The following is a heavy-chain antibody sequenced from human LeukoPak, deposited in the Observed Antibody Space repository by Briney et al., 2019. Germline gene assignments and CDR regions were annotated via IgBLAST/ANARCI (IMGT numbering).Heavy chain of an antibody. J-gene: IGHJ5*02. Sequence: SETLSLTCAVYGGSFSGYYWSWIRQPPGKGLEWIGEIYHSGSTSYNSSLKRRVTISVDTSKNQFSLKLSSVTAADTAVYYCAGFRGSGRLNWFDPWGQGTPVTVSS. V-gene: IGHV4-34*01. D-gene: IGHD2-15*01. CDR3: AGFRGSGRLNWFDP. CDR1: GGSFSGYY. CDR2: IYHSGST.